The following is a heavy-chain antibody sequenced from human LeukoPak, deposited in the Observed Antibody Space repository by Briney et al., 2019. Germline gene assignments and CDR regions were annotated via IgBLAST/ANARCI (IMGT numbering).Heavy chain of an antibody. D-gene: IGHD2-2*01. CDR1: GGSISSSSYY. Sequence: PSETLSLTCTVSGGSISSSSYYWGWIRQPPGKGLERIGSIYYSGSTYYNPSLKSRVTISVDTSKNQFSLKLSSVTAADTAVYYCARGGCSSTSCYLVPGGWFDPWGQGTLVTVSS. CDR2: IYYSGST. J-gene: IGHJ5*02. V-gene: IGHV4-39*07. CDR3: ARGGCSSTSCYLVPGGWFDP.